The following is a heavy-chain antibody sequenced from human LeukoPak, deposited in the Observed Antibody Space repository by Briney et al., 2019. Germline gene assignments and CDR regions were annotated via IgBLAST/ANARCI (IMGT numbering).Heavy chain of an antibody. D-gene: IGHD7-27*01. CDR1: GGSVSDYY. CDR2: IYYTET. J-gene: IGHJ4*02. CDR3: ATRKLGNNY. V-gene: IGHV4-59*02. Sequence: PSETLSLTCTVSGGSVSDYYWSWIRQSPGKGLEWIGYIYYTETSYNPSLKSRVTISADTSKNQFSLKLYSVTAADTAVYYCATRKLGNNYWGQGTLVTVSS.